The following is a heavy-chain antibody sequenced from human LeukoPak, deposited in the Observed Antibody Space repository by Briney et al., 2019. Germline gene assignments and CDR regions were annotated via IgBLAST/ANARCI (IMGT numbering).Heavy chain of an antibody. D-gene: IGHD3-10*01. CDR3: AREGSGSYSRWVLLLSPYFDY. Sequence: GRSLRLSCEASRLSPSSLWTRWDSPPPGRGRGWESNIKQDGREKYYVGSVKGRFTMSRDNAKNSLYLQMNSLRAEDTAVYYCAREGSGSYSRWVLLLSPYFDYWGQGTLVTVSS. CDR2: IKQDGREK. V-gene: IGHV3-7*01. CDR1: RLSPSSLW. J-gene: IGHJ4*02.